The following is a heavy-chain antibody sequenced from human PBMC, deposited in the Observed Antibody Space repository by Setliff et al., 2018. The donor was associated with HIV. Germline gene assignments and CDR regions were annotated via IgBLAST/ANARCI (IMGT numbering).Heavy chain of an antibody. Sequence: GGSLRLSCAASGFTFSSYWMTWVRQAPGKGLDWVANINEDGSEKYYLDSVKGRFTISRDNAKNSLYLQMTSLRAEDTAVYYCAREWDTDNSNNTLYLQMHSLRAEDTAVYYCAFDSRGYYSDPFDSWGQGTLVTVSS. J-gene: IGHJ4*02. CDR1: GFTFSSYW. CDR2: INEDGSEK. CDR3: AREWDTDNSNNTLYLQMHSLRAEDTAVYYCAFDSRGYYSDPFDS. V-gene: IGHV3-7*01. D-gene: IGHD3-22*01.